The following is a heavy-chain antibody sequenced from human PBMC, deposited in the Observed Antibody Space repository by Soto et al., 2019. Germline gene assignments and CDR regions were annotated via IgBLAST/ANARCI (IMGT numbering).Heavy chain of an antibody. Sequence: PGGCLRLSCAASGFTFSSYSMNWVRQAPGKGLEWVSSISSSSSYIYYADSVKGRFTISRDNAKNSLYLQMNSLRAEDTAVYYCARDSGYDESGGLDYWGQGTLVTFSS. V-gene: IGHV3-21*01. J-gene: IGHJ4*02. D-gene: IGHD5-12*01. CDR2: ISSSSSYI. CDR1: GFTFSSYS. CDR3: ARDSGYDESGGLDY.